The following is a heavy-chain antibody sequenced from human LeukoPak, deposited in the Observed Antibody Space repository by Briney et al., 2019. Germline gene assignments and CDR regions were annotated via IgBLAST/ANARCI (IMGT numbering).Heavy chain of an antibody. CDR1: GFTFSSYA. Sequence: GGSLRLSCAASGFTFSSYAMSWVRQAPGKGLEWVSAISGSVGSTYSADSVRGRFTISRDNAKNSLYLQMNSLRVEDTAVYYCAREDTGVAFDIWGQGTTVTV. CDR3: AREDTGVAFDI. V-gene: IGHV3-23*01. D-gene: IGHD2-8*01. J-gene: IGHJ3*02. CDR2: ISGSVGST.